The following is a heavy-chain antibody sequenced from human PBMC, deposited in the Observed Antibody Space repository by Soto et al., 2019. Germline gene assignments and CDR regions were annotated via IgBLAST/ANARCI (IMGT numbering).Heavy chain of an antibody. CDR2: ISSSSSYI. Sequence: GGSLRLSCAASGFTFSSYSMNWVRQAPGKGLEWVSSISSSSSYIYYADSVKGRFTISRDNAKNSLYLQMNSLRAEDTAVYYCARDMYCTNGVTAGRYRCGMDVWGQGTTVTVSS. D-gene: IGHD2-8*01. CDR3: ARDMYCTNGVTAGRYRCGMDV. CDR1: GFTFSSYS. V-gene: IGHV3-21*01. J-gene: IGHJ6*02.